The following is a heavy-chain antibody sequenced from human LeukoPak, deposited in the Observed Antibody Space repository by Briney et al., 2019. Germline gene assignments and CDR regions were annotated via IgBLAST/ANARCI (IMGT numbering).Heavy chain of an antibody. V-gene: IGHV4-34*01. D-gene: IGHD3-22*01. CDR1: GGSFSGYY. Sequence: SETLSLTCAVYGGSFSGYYWSWIRQPPGKGLEWIGEINHSGSTNYNPSLKSRVTISVDTSKNQFSLKLSSVTAADTAVYYCARGHFYDSSGYHDTFDIWGQGTMVTVSS. CDR2: INHSGST. J-gene: IGHJ3*02. CDR3: ARGHFYDSSGYHDTFDI.